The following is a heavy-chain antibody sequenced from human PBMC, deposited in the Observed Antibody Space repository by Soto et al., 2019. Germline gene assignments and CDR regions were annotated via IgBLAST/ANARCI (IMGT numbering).Heavy chain of an antibody. D-gene: IGHD6-13*01. CDR1: GYTLTELS. Sequence: ASVKISCKVSGYTLTELSMHWVRQAPGKGLEWMGGFDPEDGETIYAQKFQGRVTMTEDTSTDTAYMELSSLRSEDTAVYYCATNDNRWYDDAFDIWGQGTMVTVSS. V-gene: IGHV1-24*01. CDR2: FDPEDGET. J-gene: IGHJ3*02. CDR3: ATNDNRWYDDAFDI.